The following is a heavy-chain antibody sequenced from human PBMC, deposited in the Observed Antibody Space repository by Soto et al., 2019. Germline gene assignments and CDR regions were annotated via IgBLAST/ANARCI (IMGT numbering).Heavy chain of an antibody. V-gene: IGHV1-69*01. CDR1: GGTFSSYA. CDR2: IIPIFGTA. CDR3: ARDGAKAYYYDSSGYPYYFDY. Sequence: QVQLVRSGAEVKKPGSSVKVSCKASGGTFSSYAISWVRQAPGQGLEWMGGIIPIFGTANYAQKFQGRVTITADESTSTAYMELSSLRSEDTAVYYCARDGAKAYYYDSSGYPYYFDYWGQGTLVTVSS. D-gene: IGHD3-22*01. J-gene: IGHJ4*02.